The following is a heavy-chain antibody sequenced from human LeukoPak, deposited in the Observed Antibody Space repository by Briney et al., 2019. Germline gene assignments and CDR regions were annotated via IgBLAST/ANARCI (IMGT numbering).Heavy chain of an antibody. CDR3: TREGDKYANWFDT. CDR1: GGAISSYY. CDR2: IYYSGST. Sequence: SETLSLTCTVSGGAISSYYWSWIRQPPGKGLEWIGYIYYSGSTNYNPSLKSRVIISVDTSKNQFSLNLSSVTAADTAVYYCTREGDKYANWFDTWGQGTLVTVSS. J-gene: IGHJ5*02. D-gene: IGHD2-8*01. V-gene: IGHV4-59*01.